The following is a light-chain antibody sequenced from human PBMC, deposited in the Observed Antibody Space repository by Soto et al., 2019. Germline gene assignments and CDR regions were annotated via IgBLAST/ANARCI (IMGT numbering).Light chain of an antibody. CDR1: SSDVVSYNL. J-gene: IGLJ7*01. V-gene: IGLV2-23*02. Sequence: QSALTQPASVSGSPGQSITISCTGTSSDVVSYNLVSWYQQHPTKAPKLMIYEVSKRPSGVSNRFSGSKSDNTASLTISGLQAEDEADYYCCSYAGSSTLAVFGGGTQLTVL. CDR3: CSYAGSSTLAV. CDR2: EVS.